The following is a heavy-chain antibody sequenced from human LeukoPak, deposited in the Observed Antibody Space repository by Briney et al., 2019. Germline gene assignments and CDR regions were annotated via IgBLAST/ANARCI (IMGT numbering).Heavy chain of an antibody. CDR2: MKPDGSEK. CDR3: ARHGRCSGGICSSRYYHYMDV. D-gene: IGHD2-8*02. Sequence: PGGSLRLSCAASGFTFNSYWMSWVRQAPGQGLEWVANMKPDGSEKYSVDSVKGRFTISRDNAENSVYLQMNSLRAEDTAVYYCARHGRCSGGICSSRYYHYMDVWGKGTTVTVSS. V-gene: IGHV3-7*01. J-gene: IGHJ6*03. CDR1: GFTFNSYW.